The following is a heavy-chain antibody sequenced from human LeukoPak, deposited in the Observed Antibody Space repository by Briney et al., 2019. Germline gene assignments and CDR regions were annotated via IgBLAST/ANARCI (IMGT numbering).Heavy chain of an antibody. J-gene: IGHJ4*02. Sequence: KPSETLSLTCTVSGGSISSGGYYWSWIRQHPGKGLEWIGYIYYSGSTNYNPSLKSRVTISRDTSKNQFSLKLSSVTAADTAVYYCVRVVGPTKGVDYWGQGTLVTVSS. D-gene: IGHD1-26*01. CDR3: VRVVGPTKGVDY. CDR1: GGSISSGGYY. V-gene: IGHV4-61*08. CDR2: IYYSGST.